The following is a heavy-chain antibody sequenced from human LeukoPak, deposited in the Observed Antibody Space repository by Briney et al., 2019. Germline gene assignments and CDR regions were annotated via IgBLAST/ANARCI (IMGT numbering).Heavy chain of an antibody. CDR3: AKDGSYFTPPY. D-gene: IGHD1-26*01. J-gene: IGHJ4*02. CDR1: GFTFSSYA. V-gene: IGHV3-23*01. CDR2: ISGSGGST. Sequence: GGSLRLSCAASGFTFSSYAVSWVRQAPGKGLEWVSAISGSGGSTYYADSVKGRFTISRDNSKNTLYLQMNSLTAEDTAVYYCAKDGSYFTPPYWGQGTLVTVSS.